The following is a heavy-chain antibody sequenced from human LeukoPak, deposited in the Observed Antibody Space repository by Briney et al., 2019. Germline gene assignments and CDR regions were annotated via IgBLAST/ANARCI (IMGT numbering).Heavy chain of an antibody. D-gene: IGHD2-15*01. J-gene: IGHJ4*02. CDR1: VYTFTYYY. V-gene: IGHV1-2*02. Sequence: ASVKVSCKASVYTFTYYYMHWGRQAPGQGLEWMGWINPYSGDTNYAQKFRVRFTMTREPSITTAYMGLSRLKSHATAVYYCARASVENTLRSDDYWGQGTLVTVSS. CDR2: INPYSGDT. CDR3: ARASVENTLRSDDY.